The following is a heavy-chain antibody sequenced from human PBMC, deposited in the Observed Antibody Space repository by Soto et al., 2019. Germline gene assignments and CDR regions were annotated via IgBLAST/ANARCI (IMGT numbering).Heavy chain of an antibody. D-gene: IGHD2-21*01. CDR2: ISRDGSVR. CDR1: GFTFSNYG. Sequence: QVQLVESGGGVVQPGRSLRLSCAASGFTFSNYGIHWVRQAPGNGLEWVAVISRDGSVRYYADSVKGRFTISRDNSKNTLYLQVNNLRPEDTAGYYCAKEYCGGHCSSDYFDYWGQGTLVTVSS. V-gene: IGHV3-30*18. CDR3: AKEYCGGHCSSDYFDY. J-gene: IGHJ4*02.